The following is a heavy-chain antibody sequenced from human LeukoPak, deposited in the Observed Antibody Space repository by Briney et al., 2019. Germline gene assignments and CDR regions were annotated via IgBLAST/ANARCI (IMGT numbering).Heavy chain of an antibody. CDR3: ARRKRIVDY. CDR2: IYYSGST. V-gene: IGHV4-39*01. J-gene: IGHJ4*02. D-gene: IGHD2-15*01. CDR1: GGSISSSSYY. Sequence: SETLSLTCTVSGGSISSSSYYWGWIRQPPGKGLEWIGSIYYSGSTYYNPSLKSRVTISVDTSKNQSSLKLSSVTAADTAVYYCARRKRIVDYWGQGTLVTVSS.